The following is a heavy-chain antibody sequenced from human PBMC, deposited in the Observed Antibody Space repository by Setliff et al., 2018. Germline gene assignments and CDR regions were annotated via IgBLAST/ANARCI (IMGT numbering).Heavy chain of an antibody. CDR2: INPNSGGT. Sequence: ASVKVSCKASGYTFTGYYMHWVRQAPGQGLEWMGWINPNSGGTNYAQKFPGWVTMTRDTSISTAYMELNSLSEEDTAIYYCAKDLYISRSLGYFDYWGQGTPVTV. CDR1: GYTFTGYY. CDR3: AKDLYISRSLGYFDY. D-gene: IGHD3-16*01. V-gene: IGHV1-2*04. J-gene: IGHJ4*02.